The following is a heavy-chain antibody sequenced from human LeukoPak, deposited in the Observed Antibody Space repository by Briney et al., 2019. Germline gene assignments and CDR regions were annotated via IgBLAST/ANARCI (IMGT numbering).Heavy chain of an antibody. CDR2: ISSSGSTI. D-gene: IGHD3-22*01. V-gene: IGHV3-11*01. CDR1: GFTFSDYY. J-gene: IGHJ4*02. CDR3: ARVIFYDSSGYYDF. Sequence: GGSLRLSCAASGFTFSDYYMSWIRQAPGKGLEWVSYISSSGSTIYYADSVKGRFTISRDNAKNSLYLQMNSLRAEDTAVYYCARVIFYDSSGYYDFWGQGTLVTVSS.